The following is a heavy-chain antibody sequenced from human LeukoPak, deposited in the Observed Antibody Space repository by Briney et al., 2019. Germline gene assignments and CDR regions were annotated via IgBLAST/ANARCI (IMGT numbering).Heavy chain of an antibody. Sequence: LGESLKISCKGSGYRFTTYWIGWVRQMPGKGLEWMGIIYPDGSDTRYSPSFQGQVTISADKSISTAYLQWSSLKASDTAMYYCAQKSADSSDYYSSYFPNGAFDIWGQGTMVTVSS. CDR3: AQKSADSSDYYSSYFPNGAFDI. CDR1: GYRFTTYW. V-gene: IGHV5-51*01. J-gene: IGHJ3*02. D-gene: IGHD3-22*01. CDR2: IYPDGSDT.